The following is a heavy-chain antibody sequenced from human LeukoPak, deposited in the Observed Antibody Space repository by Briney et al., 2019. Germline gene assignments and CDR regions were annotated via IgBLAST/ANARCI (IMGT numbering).Heavy chain of an antibody. J-gene: IGHJ4*02. D-gene: IGHD1-26*01. CDR2: ISGTGGST. V-gene: IGHV3-23*01. CDR1: GFTFSSYA. Sequence: GGSLRLSCAASGFTFSSYAMSWVRQAPGKGLEWVSAISGTGGSTYYADSVKGRFTISRDNSKNTLYVQMNSLRGEDTAVYYCARDRHSANYDWGQGTLVTVSS. CDR3: ARDRHSANYD.